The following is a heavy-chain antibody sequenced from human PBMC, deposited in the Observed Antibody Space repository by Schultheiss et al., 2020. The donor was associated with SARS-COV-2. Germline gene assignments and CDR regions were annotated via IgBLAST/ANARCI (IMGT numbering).Heavy chain of an antibody. CDR1: GGSISSGGYY. Sequence: SETLSLTCAVSGGSISSGGYYWSWIRQHPGKGLEWIGYIYYSGSTYYKPSLKSRVTISVDTSKNQFSLKLSSVTAADTAVYYCASSDYGDYNYFDYWGQGTLVTVSS. CDR3: ASSDYGDYNYFDY. V-gene: IGHV4-31*11. CDR2: IYYSGST. J-gene: IGHJ4*02. D-gene: IGHD4-17*01.